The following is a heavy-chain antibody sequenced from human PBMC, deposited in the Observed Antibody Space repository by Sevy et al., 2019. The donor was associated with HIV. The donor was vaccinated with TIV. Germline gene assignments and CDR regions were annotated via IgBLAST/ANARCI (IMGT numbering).Heavy chain of an antibody. J-gene: IGHJ4*02. CDR1: GFTFSHHN. CDR2: ISKSGSTT. Sequence: GESLKISCAASGFTFSHHNMNWVRQAPGKGLEWISYISKSGSTTYFAGSVRGRFTISRDNAKNSLFLEMHSLTDEDTAVYYCAREENRELGTIPLDSWGRGIQVTVSS. D-gene: IGHD7-27*01. V-gene: IGHV3-48*02. CDR3: AREENRELGTIPLDS.